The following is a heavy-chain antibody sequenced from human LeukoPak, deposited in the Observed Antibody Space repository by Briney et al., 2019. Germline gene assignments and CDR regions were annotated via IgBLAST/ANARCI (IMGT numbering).Heavy chain of an antibody. CDR1: GFTFSSYA. V-gene: IGHV3-30*04. Sequence: GGSLRPSCAASGFTFSSYAMHWVRQAPGKGLEWVAVISYDGSNKYYADSVKGRFTISRDNSKNTLYLQMNSLRAEDTAVYYCARGRFEWLLLRGLVYWGQGTLVTVSS. CDR3: ARGRFEWLLLRGLVY. D-gene: IGHD3-22*01. J-gene: IGHJ4*02. CDR2: ISYDGSNK.